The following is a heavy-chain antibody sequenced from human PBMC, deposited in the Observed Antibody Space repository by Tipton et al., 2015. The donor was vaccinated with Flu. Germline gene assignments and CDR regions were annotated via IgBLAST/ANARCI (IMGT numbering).Heavy chain of an antibody. CDR2: IYYSGST. V-gene: IGHV4-31*03. CDR3: ARGRWFGELLNDY. D-gene: IGHD3-10*01. CDR1: GGSISRGGYY. J-gene: IGHJ4*02. Sequence: TLSLTCTVSGGSISRGGYYWSWIRQHPGKGLEWIGYIYYSGSTYYNPSLKSRVTISVDTSKNQFSLKLSSVTAADTAVYYCARGRWFGELLNDYWGQGTLVTVSS.